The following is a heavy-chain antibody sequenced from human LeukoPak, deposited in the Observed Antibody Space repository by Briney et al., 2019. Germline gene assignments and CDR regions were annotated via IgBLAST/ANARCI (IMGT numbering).Heavy chain of an antibody. CDR1: GGSISSYY. J-gene: IGHJ6*02. CDR2: IYTSGST. Sequence: SETLSLTCTVSGGSISSYYWSWIRQPAGKGLEWIGRIYTSGSTNYNPSLKSRVTMSVDTSKNQFSLKLSSVTAADTAVYYCARDFPPLSYYPYYCYYYGMDVWGQGTTVTVSS. D-gene: IGHD3-10*01. CDR3: ARDFPPLSYYPYYCYYYGMDV. V-gene: IGHV4-4*07.